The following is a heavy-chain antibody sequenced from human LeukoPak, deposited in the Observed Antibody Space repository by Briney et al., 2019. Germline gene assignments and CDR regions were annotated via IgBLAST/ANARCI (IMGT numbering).Heavy chain of an antibody. J-gene: IGHJ4*02. CDR2: IYYSGNT. D-gene: IGHD5-18*01. CDR1: GDSISTYY. V-gene: IGHV4-59*01. Sequence: SETPSLTCTVSGDSISTYYWTWIRQPPGKGLEWIGHIYYSGNTNYNPSLKSRVTISVDTSKNQFFLKVNSVTAADTAVYYCARDLHSSGPDYWGQGNLVTVSS. CDR3: ARDLHSSGPDY.